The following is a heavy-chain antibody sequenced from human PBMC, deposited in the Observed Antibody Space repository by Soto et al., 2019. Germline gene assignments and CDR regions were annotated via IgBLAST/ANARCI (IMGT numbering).Heavy chain of an antibody. CDR1: GDSMNSYY. D-gene: IGHD6-13*01. Sequence: SETLSLTCTVSGDSMNSYYSSWIRQPPGKGLEWIGYIYYSGSTTHNPSLKSRVTMSVDTSKKQFSLKLTSVTAADTAVYYCARDLTAAGWFDYWGQGALVTVS. J-gene: IGHJ4*02. CDR3: ARDLTAAGWFDY. V-gene: IGHV4-59*01. CDR2: IYYSGST.